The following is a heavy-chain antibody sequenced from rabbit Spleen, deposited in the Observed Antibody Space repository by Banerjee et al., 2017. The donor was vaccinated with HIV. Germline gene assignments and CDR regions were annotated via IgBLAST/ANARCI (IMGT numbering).Heavy chain of an antibody. Sequence: QEQLEESGGDLVKPEGSLTLTCTASGFSFSYSYWICWVRQAPGKGLEWIGYIDPVFGITYYATWVNGRFTISSHNAQNTLFLQLNSLTAADTATYFCVREVAAKFNLWGQGTLVTVS. CDR3: VREVAAKFNL. CDR2: IDPVFGIT. CDR1: GFSFSYSYW. D-gene: IGHD4-1*01. V-gene: IGHV1S45*01. J-gene: IGHJ4*01.